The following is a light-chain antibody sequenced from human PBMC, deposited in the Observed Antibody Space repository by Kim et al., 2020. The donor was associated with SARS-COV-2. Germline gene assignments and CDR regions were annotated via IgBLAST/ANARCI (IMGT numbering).Light chain of an antibody. CDR1: SANIGINY. V-gene: IGLV1-47*02. CDR3: AAWDDSLSGAV. J-gene: IGLJ3*02. CDR2: GNN. Sequence: GPRVTISCSGSSANIGINYVYWYQQLPGAAPKLVIHGNNQRPSGVPDRFSGSKSGTSASLAISGLQSEDEADYYCAAWDDSLSGAVFGGGTQLTVL.